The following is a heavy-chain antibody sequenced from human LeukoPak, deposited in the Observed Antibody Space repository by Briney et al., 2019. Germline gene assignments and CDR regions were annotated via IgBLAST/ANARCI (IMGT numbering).Heavy chain of an antibody. V-gene: IGHV1-2*02. J-gene: IGHJ4*02. CDR3: ARSGRDYYDSSGYQP. CDR1: GYSFTGYY. Sequence: ASVKVSCKASGYSFTGYYLHWVRQAPGQGLEWMGWINPNSGGTVYAQKFQGRVTVTRDTSVSTAHMELSRLGSDDTAVYYCARSGRDYYDSSGYQPWGQGTLVTVSS. D-gene: IGHD3-22*01. CDR2: INPNSGGT.